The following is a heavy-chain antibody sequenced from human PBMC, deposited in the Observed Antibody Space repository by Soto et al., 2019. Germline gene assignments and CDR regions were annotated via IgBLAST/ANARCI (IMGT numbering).Heavy chain of an antibody. J-gene: IGHJ4*02. CDR3: ARVGGYSYGGVDY. Sequence: QVQLVQSGAEVKKPGASVKVSCKASGYTFTSYYMHWVRQAPGQGLEWMGIINPSGGSTNYAQKCRGRGTMTRDTSTSTVYMELSSLRSEDTAVYYCARVGGYSYGGVDYWGQGTLVTVSS. CDR2: INPSGGST. D-gene: IGHD5-18*01. V-gene: IGHV1-46*01. CDR1: GYTFTSYY.